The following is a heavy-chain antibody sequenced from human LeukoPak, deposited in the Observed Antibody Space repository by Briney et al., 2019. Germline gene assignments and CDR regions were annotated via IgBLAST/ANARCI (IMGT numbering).Heavy chain of an antibody. CDR2: IKEDGSEK. CDR1: GFTFSDYY. J-gene: IGHJ4*02. D-gene: IGHD6-6*01. V-gene: IGHV3-7*01. CDR3: ARVSSSSFDY. Sequence: GGSLRLSCAASGFTFSDYYMSWIRQAPGKGLEWVANIKEDGSEKYYVDSVKGRFTISRDNAKNSLYLQMNSLRAEDTAVYYCARVSSSSFDYWGQGTLVTVSS.